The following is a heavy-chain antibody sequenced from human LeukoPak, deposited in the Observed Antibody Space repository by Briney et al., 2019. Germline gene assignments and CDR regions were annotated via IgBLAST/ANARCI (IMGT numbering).Heavy chain of an antibody. V-gene: IGHV3-49*04. Sequence: PGGSLSLSCTSSGFTFGDYAMSWVRQAAGKGLEWVSFIRSKAYGGTTEYAASVKGRFTISRDDSKSIAYLQMNSLKTEDTAVYYCTRVSLVAASVFFDYWGQGSLVTVSS. CDR2: IRSKAYGGTT. CDR3: TRVSLVAASVFFDY. J-gene: IGHJ4*02. CDR1: GFTFGDYA. D-gene: IGHD2-15*01.